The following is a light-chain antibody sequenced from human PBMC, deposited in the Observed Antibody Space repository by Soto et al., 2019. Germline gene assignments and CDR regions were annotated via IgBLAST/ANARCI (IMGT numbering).Light chain of an antibody. Sequence: EIVLTQSPGTLSLSPGXRATLSCRASQPISNNNLAWYQQKSGQAPRLLMYDAFHRASGIPDRFSGSGSGTDFTLTIRRLEPEDFAVYYCQQSDTSPFTFAGGTKADIK. CDR2: DAF. V-gene: IGKV3-20*01. CDR1: QPISNNN. J-gene: IGKJ4*01. CDR3: QQSDTSPFT.